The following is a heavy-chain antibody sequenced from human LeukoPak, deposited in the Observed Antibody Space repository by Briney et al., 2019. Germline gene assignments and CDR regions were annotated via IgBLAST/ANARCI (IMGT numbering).Heavy chain of an antibody. CDR1: GGSISSYY. V-gene: IGHV4-59*01. D-gene: IGHD3-3*01. J-gene: IGHJ5*02. CDR2: IYYSGTT. Sequence: SETLSLTCTVSGGSISSYYWSWIRQPPGKGLEWIGYIYYSGTTNYNPSLKSRVTISVDTSKNQFSLKLSSVTAADTAVYYCAAQYDFWSGYYPFHNWFDPWGQGTLVTVSS. CDR3: AAQYDFWSGYYPFHNWFDP.